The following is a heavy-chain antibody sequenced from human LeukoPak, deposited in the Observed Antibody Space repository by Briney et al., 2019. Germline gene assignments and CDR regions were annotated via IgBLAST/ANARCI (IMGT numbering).Heavy chain of an antibody. V-gene: IGHV3-21*01. CDR2: ISSSSSYI. CDR3: ARKVRGSGSYYNEDY. CDR1: GFTFSSYS. Sequence: KPGGSLRLSCAASGFTFSSYSMNWVRQAPGKGLEWVSSISSSSSYIYYADSAKGRFTISRDNAKNSLYLQMNSLRAEDTAVYYCARKVRGSGSYYNEDYWGQGTLVTVSS. D-gene: IGHD3-10*01. J-gene: IGHJ4*02.